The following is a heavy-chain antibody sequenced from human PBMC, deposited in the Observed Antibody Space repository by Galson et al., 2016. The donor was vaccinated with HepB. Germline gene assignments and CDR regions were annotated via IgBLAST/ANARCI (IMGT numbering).Heavy chain of an antibody. CDR3: AREGIQLWSFDY. CDR2: INSGGGST. V-gene: IGHV1-46*01. J-gene: IGHJ4*02. CDR1: GYTFTNYY. Sequence: SVKVSCKASGYTFTNYYMHWFRQAPGQGLEWMGIINSGGGSTGNAENFQDRVTMTRDTSTDTVYMELSSLRSEDTAVYYCAREGIQLWSFDYWGQGTLVTVSS. D-gene: IGHD5-18*01.